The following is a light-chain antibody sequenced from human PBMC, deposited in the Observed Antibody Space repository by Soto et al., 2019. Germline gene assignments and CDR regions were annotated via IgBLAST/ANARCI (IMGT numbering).Light chain of an antibody. Sequence: EIVLTQSPATLSLSPGDRASLSCRASQTISRYLAWYQQKPGQPPRLLIYDASNRASGIPARCSGSGSGTDFTLTISSLEAEDFAVYYCQQRNNWPPGSFGPGTKVELK. CDR3: QQRNNWPPGS. CDR2: DAS. V-gene: IGKV3-11*01. CDR1: QTISRY. J-gene: IGKJ3*01.